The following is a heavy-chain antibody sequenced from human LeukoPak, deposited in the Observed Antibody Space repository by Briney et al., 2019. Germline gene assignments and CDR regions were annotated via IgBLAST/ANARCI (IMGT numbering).Heavy chain of an antibody. CDR2: INHSGST. Sequence: SETLSLTCAAYGGSFSGYYWSWIRQPPGKGLEWIGEINHSGSTNYNPPLKSRVTISVDTSKNQFSLKLSSVTAADTAVYYCARGYYFDYWGQGTLVTVSS. J-gene: IGHJ4*02. CDR3: ARGYYFDY. CDR1: GGSFSGYY. V-gene: IGHV4-34*01.